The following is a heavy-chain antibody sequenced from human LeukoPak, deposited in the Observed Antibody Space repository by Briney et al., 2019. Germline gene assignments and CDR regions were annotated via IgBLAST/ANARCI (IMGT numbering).Heavy chain of an antibody. CDR2: IDQDGSEK. CDR3: ARAGQVGTADY. Sequence: GGSLRLSCAASGFTFTTYWMGWVRQAPGKGLEWVANIDQDGSEKYYVDSVKGRFTISRDNAKNSLYLQMNSLRAEDTAVYYCARAGQVGTADYWGQGTLVTVSS. J-gene: IGHJ4*02. CDR1: GFTFTTYW. V-gene: IGHV3-7*01. D-gene: IGHD1-26*01.